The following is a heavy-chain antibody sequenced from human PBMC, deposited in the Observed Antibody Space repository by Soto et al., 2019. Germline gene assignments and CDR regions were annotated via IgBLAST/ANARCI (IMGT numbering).Heavy chain of an antibody. CDR3: ARPTYYYDSSGYLGCYYYYYGMDV. CDR2: IIPIFGTA. J-gene: IGHJ6*02. CDR1: GGTFSSYA. D-gene: IGHD3-22*01. Sequence: QVQLVQSGAEVKKPGSSVKVSCKASGGTFSSYAISWVRQAPGQGLEWMGGIIPIFGTANYAQKFQGRVTITADEATSTAYMELSSLRSEDTAVYYCARPTYYYDSSGYLGCYYYYYGMDVWGQGTTVTVSS. V-gene: IGHV1-69*01.